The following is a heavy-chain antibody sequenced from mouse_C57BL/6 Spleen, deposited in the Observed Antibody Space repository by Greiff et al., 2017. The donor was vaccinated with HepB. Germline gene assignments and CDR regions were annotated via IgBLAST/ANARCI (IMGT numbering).Heavy chain of an antibody. V-gene: IGHV5-16*01. J-gene: IGHJ1*03. CDR3: ARDLGDYDEYFDV. CDR1: GFTFSDYY. D-gene: IGHD2-4*01. Sequence: EVKLVESEGGLVQPGRSMKLSCTASGFTFSDYYMAWVRQVPEKGLEWVANINYDGSSTYYLDSLKSRFIISRDNAKNTLYLQMSSLKSEDTATYYCARDLGDYDEYFDVWGTGTTVTVSS. CDR2: INYDGSST.